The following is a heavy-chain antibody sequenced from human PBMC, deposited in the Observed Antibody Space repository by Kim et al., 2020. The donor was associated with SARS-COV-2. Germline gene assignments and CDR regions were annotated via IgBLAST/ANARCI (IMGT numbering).Heavy chain of an antibody. CDR3: ARNGGGMGV. CDR1: GYTFIDYY. CDR2: INPKNGGP. Sequence: ASVKVSCKTSGYTFIDYYMHWVRQAPGQGLEWMGWINPKNGGPIYAQKFQGRVTMTMDKSISTAYMESNRLTFDDTAVYYCARNGGGMGVWGQGTTVTVS. J-gene: IGHJ6*02. D-gene: IGHD2-8*01. V-gene: IGHV1-2*02.